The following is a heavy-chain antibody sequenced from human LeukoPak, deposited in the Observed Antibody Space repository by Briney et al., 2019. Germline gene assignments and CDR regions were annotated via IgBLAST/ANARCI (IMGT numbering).Heavy chain of an antibody. D-gene: IGHD6-13*01. V-gene: IGHV4-59*08. CDR2: IYYSGST. CDR1: GGSISSYY. Sequence: PSETLSLTCTVSGGSISSYYWSWIRQPPGKGLEWIGYIYYSGSTNYNPSLKSRVTISVDTSKNQFSLKLSSVTAADTAVYYCARADIAAAGPFDYWGQGTLVTVSS. CDR3: ARADIAAAGPFDY. J-gene: IGHJ4*02.